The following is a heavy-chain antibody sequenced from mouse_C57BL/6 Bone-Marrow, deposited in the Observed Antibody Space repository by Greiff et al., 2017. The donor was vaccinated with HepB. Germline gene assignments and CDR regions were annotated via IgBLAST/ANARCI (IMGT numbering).Heavy chain of an antibody. V-gene: IGHV5-6*02. J-gene: IGHJ3*01. CDR3: ERHMTTSFAY. D-gene: IGHD2-12*01. CDR2: IGSGGSYN. CDR1: GFTFSSYG. Sequence: DVKLVESGGDLVKPGGSLKLSCAASGFTFSSYGMSWVRQTPYKRLEWVATIGSGGSYNYSPDSVKGQFTISRDNDKNTLYMQMSSLKTEDTAMYYCERHMTTSFAYWGQGTLVTVSA.